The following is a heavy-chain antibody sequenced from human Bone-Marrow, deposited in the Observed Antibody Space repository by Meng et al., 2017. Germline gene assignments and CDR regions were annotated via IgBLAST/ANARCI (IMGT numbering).Heavy chain of an antibody. D-gene: IGHD3-22*01. J-gene: IGHJ4*02. V-gene: IGHV4-34*01. CDR1: GGSFSGYY. Sequence: GSLRLSCAVYGGSFSGYYWSWIRQPPGKGLEWIGEINHSGSTNYNPSLKSRVTISVDTSKNQFSLKLSSVTAADTAGYYCARDQTGTYNSYYYDSSGYYSDYWGQGTLVTVSS. CDR2: INHSGST. CDR3: ARDQTGTYNSYYYDSSGYYSDY.